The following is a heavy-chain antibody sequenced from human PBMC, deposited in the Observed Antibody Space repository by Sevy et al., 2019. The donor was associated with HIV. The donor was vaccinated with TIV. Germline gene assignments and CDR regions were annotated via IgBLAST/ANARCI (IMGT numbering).Heavy chain of an antibody. V-gene: IGHV3-33*01. J-gene: IGHJ6*02. Sequence: GGSLRLSCAASGFTFSGYGLHWVRQAPGKGLEWVAMMWYDGSNKYYADSVRGRFTISRDNSKNTLYLQMNSLRAEDTAVYYCARPGLNGRFRDYYYYGMAVWGQGTTVTVSS. CDR1: GFTFSGYG. CDR3: ARPGLNGRFRDYYYYGMAV. CDR2: MWYDGSNK. D-gene: IGHD1-26*01.